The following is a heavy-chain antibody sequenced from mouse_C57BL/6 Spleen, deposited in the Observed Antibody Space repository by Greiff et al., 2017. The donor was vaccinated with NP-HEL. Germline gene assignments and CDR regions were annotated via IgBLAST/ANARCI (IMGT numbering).Heavy chain of an antibody. V-gene: IGHV1-59*01. CDR3: ARGLLRRDYAMDY. D-gene: IGHD2-3*01. CDR1: GYTFTSYW. Sequence: VQLQQPGAELVRPGTSVKLSCKASGYTFTSYWMHWVKQRPGQGLEWIGVIDPSDSYTNYNQKFKGKATLTVDTSSSTAYMQLSSLTSEDSAVYYCARGLLRRDYAMDYWGQGTSVTVSS. J-gene: IGHJ4*01. CDR2: IDPSDSYT.